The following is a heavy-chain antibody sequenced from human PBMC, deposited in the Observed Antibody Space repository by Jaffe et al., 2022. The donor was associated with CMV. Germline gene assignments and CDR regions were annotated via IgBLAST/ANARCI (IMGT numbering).Heavy chain of an antibody. D-gene: IGHD3-3*01. CDR1: GGSISSYY. CDR3: ASGEVLEWFDY. Sequence: QVQLQESGPGLVKPSETLSLTCTVSGGSISSYYWSWIRQPPGKGLEWIGYIYYSGSTNYNPSLKSRVTISVDTSKNQFSLKLSSVTAADTAVYYCASGEVLEWFDYWGQGTLVTVSS. CDR2: IYYSGST. V-gene: IGHV4-59*08. J-gene: IGHJ4*02.